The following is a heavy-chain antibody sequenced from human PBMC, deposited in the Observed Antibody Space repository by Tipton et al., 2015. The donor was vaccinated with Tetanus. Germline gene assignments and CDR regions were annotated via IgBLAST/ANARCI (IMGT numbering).Heavy chain of an antibody. J-gene: IGHJ6*02. CDR2: TYYSGST. D-gene: IGHD2-21*02. CDR1: GGSISSYY. V-gene: IGHV4-59*01. Sequence: TLSLTCTVSGGSISSYYWSWIRQPPGKGLEWIGYTYYSGSTNYNPSLKSRVTISVDTSKNQFSLKLSSVTAADTAVYYCARDRGVTSPFGSYYYGMDVWGQGTTVTVSS. CDR3: ARDRGVTSPFGSYYYGMDV.